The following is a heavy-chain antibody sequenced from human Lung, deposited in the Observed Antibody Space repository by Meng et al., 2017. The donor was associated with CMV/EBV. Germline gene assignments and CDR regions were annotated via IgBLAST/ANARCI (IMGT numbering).Heavy chain of an antibody. D-gene: IGHD3-10*01. CDR3: AREEGIGGFDP. CDR2: IYYSGST. Sequence: VPPQGSAPGLVKPSETRSLTCPVSGGSISSYYWSWIRQPPGKGLEWIGYIYYSGSTNYNPSLKSRVTISVDTSKNQFSLKLSSVTAADTAVYYCAREEGIGGFDPWGQGTLVTVSS. V-gene: IGHV4-59*01. CDR1: GGSISSYY. J-gene: IGHJ5*02.